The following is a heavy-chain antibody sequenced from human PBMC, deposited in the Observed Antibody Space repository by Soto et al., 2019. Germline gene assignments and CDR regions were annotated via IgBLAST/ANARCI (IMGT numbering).Heavy chain of an antibody. V-gene: IGHV3-53*01. CDR3: ARDSKGYYDGYPRARTGMDV. Sequence: GGSLRLSCAASGFTVSSNYMSWVRQAPGKGLEWVSVIYSGGSTYYADSVKGRFTISRDNSKNTLYLQMNSLRAEDTAVYYCARDSKGYYDGYPRARTGMDVCGQGTTVTVSS. J-gene: IGHJ6*02. D-gene: IGHD3-22*01. CDR2: IYSGGST. CDR1: GFTVSSNY.